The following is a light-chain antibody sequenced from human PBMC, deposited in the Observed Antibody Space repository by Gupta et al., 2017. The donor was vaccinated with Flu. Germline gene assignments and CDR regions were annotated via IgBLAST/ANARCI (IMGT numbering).Light chain of an antibody. J-gene: IGKJ1*01. Sequence: DILLVTSPSSLSASVGDRVTITCRASQDISNDLAWYQQKPGKAPKRLIYGASNLQSGVPSRFSGSGSETEFTLTISSLQPEDYATYYCQQYNNYPSTFGQGTKVEIK. CDR2: GAS. CDR3: QQYNNYPST. V-gene: IGKV1-17*01. CDR1: QDISND.